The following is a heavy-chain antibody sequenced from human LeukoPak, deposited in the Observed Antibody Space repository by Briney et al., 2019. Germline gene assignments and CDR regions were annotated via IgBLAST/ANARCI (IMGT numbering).Heavy chain of an antibody. J-gene: IGHJ5*02. D-gene: IGHD3-3*01. Sequence: GGSLRLSCAASGFTFSSYWMSWVRQAPGKGLEWVANIKQDGGEKYYVDSVKGRFTISRDNAKNSLYLQMNSLRAEDTAVYYCARGKYDFWSGYSSWFDPWGQGTLVTVSS. CDR3: ARGKYDFWSGYSSWFDP. CDR2: IKQDGGEK. CDR1: GFTFSSYW. V-gene: IGHV3-7*01.